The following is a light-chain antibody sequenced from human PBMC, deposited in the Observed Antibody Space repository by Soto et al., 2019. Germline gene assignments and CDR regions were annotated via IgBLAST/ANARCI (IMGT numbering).Light chain of an antibody. CDR1: QSVSSSY. CDR2: GAS. CDR3: QQYGSSIFT. J-gene: IGKJ3*01. Sequence: EIVLTQYPGTLSLSPGERATLSCRASQSVSSSYLGWYQQKPGQAPRLLIYGASTRATGIPDRFSGSGSGTDFTLTISRLEPEDFAVYYCQQYGSSIFTFGPGTKVDIK. V-gene: IGKV3-20*01.